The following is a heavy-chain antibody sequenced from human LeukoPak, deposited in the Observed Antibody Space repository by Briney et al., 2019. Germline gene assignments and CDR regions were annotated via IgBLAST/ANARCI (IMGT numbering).Heavy chain of an antibody. V-gene: IGHV3-30*18. CDR3: AKDLREYSSVGGLIDY. J-gene: IGHJ4*02. CDR2: ISFDGSDK. CDR1: GFTFSNYG. Sequence: GRSLRLSCAASGFTFSNYGMHWVRQAPGKGLDWVAVISFDGSDKRYPDSVKGRFSISRDNSKNTLDLQMNSLRVEDTGVYYCAKDLREYSSVGGLIDYWGQGILVTVPS. D-gene: IGHD5-18*01.